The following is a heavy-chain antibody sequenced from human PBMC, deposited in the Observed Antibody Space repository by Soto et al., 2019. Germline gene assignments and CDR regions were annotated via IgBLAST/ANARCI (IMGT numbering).Heavy chain of an antibody. CDR1: GGTFSSYA. V-gene: IGHV1-69*01. J-gene: IGHJ6*02. CDR3: ARGFTMVGAATRGYYYGMDV. CDR2: ISPIFGTA. D-gene: IGHD2-15*01. Sequence: QVQLVQSGAEVKKPGSSVKVSCKASGGTFSSYAISWVRQAPGQGLEWMGGISPIFGTANYAQKFQGRVTITADESTSTAYMELSSLRSEDTAVYYCARGFTMVGAATRGYYYGMDVWGQGTTGTVSS.